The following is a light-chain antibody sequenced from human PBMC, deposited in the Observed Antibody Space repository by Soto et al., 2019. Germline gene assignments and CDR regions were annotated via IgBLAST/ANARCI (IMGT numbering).Light chain of an antibody. V-gene: IGKV1-5*01. J-gene: IGKJ1*01. CDR3: QQYNSYS. Sequence: DIQMTQSPSTLPASVGDRVTITCRASQSISNWLAWSQQKPGTAPKVLIYHASNLQSGVPSRFSGSGSGTEFTLTISSLQPDDFATYYCQQYNSYSFGQGTKVDIK. CDR1: QSISNW. CDR2: HAS.